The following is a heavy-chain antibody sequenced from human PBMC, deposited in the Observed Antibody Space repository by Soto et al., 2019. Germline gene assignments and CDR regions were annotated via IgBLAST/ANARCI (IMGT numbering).Heavy chain of an antibody. CDR2: ISGSGGST. CDR3: ARRNWNYGAYDL. Sequence: GSLRLSCGASGFTFSSYAISWVLQAPGKGLEWVSGISGSGGSTYYADSVKGRFTFSRDNSKSTLYLQMHSLRAEDTAVYYCARRNWNYGAYDLWVQGTLVTVSS. D-gene: IGHD1-7*01. V-gene: IGHV3-23*01. J-gene: IGHJ3*01. CDR1: GFTFSSYA.